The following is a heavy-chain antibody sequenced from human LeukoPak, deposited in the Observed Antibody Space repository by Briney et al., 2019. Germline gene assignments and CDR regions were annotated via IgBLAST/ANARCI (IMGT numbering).Heavy chain of an antibody. Sequence: PSETLSLTYTVSGGSISIHYWSWIRQPPGKGLEWIAYIYYSGSTNYNPSLKSRVTISVDTSKNQVSLKLSSVTAADTAVYYCARAVGSTIFNYYYYYYIDVWGKGTTVTVSS. CDR3: ARAVGSTIFNYYYYYYIDV. CDR1: GGSISIHY. CDR2: IYYSGST. J-gene: IGHJ6*03. D-gene: IGHD1-26*01. V-gene: IGHV4-59*11.